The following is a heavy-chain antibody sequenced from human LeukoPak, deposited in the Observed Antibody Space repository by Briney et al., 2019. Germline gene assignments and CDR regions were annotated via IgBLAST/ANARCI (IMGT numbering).Heavy chain of an antibody. Sequence: GGSLRLSCAASGFTFSSYSMNWVRQAPGKGLEWVSYISRSSSTIYYADSVKGRFTISRDDSKKTVYLQMNSLGPEDTAMYYCAKEHSDGDHFDHWGQGTLVTVSS. CDR1: GFTFSSYS. V-gene: IGHV3-48*01. J-gene: IGHJ4*02. D-gene: IGHD1-26*01. CDR3: AKEHSDGDHFDH. CDR2: ISRSSSTI.